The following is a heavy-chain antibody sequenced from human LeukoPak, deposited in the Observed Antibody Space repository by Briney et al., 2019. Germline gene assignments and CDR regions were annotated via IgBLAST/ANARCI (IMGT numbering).Heavy chain of an antibody. CDR1: GFTFSDYY. CDR2: IYTGGNT. Sequence: PGGSLRLSCAASGFTFSDYYMSWIRQAPGKGLEWVSTIYTGGNTYYAASVKGRFTISRDFSKNTVFLHMNSLRAEDTAMYYCARGDDSGYYDYFDYWGQGALVTLSS. CDR3: ARGDDSGYYDYFDY. V-gene: IGHV3-53*01. D-gene: IGHD3-22*01. J-gene: IGHJ4*02.